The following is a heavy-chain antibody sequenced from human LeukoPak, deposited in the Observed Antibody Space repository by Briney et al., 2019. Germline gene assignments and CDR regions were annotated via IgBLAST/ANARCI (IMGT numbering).Heavy chain of an antibody. CDR3: ATDQEGFDY. CDR1: GYTFTSNY. J-gene: IGHJ4*02. Sequence: ASVKVSCKASGYTFTSNYIHWVRQAPGQGLEWMGMIYPRDGSTSYAQKFQGRVTVTRDTSTSTVHMELSGLRSEDTAVYYCATDQEGFDYWAREPWSPSPQ. V-gene: IGHV1-46*01. CDR2: IYPRDGST.